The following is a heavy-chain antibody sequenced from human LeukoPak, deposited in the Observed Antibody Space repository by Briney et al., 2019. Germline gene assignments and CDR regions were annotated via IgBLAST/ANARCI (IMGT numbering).Heavy chain of an antibody. D-gene: IGHD3-10*01. J-gene: IGHJ4*02. CDR3: ARWFGELLAYFDY. Sequence: ASVKVSCKASGYTFTGYYMHWVRQAPGQGLEWMGWISAYNGNTNYAQKLQGRVTMTTDTSTSTAYMELRSLRSDDTAVYYCARWFGELLAYFDYWGQRTLVTVSS. CDR1: GYTFTGYY. V-gene: IGHV1-18*04. CDR2: ISAYNGNT.